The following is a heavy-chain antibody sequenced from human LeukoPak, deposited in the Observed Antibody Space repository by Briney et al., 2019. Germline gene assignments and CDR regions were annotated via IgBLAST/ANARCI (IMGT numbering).Heavy chain of an antibody. CDR3: ARAGYTYVSPMTDY. Sequence: GGSLRLSCAASKFIFSNYWMSWVRQAPGKGLEWVAYIKKTGSETYYVDSVKGRFTITRDNAKNSLYLQMNSLRAEDTALYYCARAGYTYVSPMTDYWGQGTLVTVSS. J-gene: IGHJ4*02. V-gene: IGHV3-7*03. D-gene: IGHD5-18*01. CDR2: IKKTGSET. CDR1: KFIFSNYW.